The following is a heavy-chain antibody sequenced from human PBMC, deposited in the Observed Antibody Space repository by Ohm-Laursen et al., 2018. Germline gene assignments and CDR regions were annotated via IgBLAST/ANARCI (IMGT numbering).Heavy chain of an antibody. Sequence: GASVKVSCKASGGTFSSYAISWVRQAPGQGLEWMGRIIPILGIANYAQKFQGRVTITADKSTSTAYMELSSLRSEDTAVYYCARGSRYSGYDYPDYWGQGTLVTVSS. D-gene: IGHD5-12*01. CDR2: IIPILGIA. V-gene: IGHV1-69*04. J-gene: IGHJ4*02. CDR1: GGTFSSYA. CDR3: ARGSRYSGYDYPDY.